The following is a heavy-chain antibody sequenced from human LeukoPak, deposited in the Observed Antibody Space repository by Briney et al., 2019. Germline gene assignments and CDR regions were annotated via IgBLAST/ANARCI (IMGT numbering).Heavy chain of an antibody. CDR3: AKRDQGDTVPSDW. Sequence: GGSLRLSCAASGFTFSGYGMSWVRQAPRKGLGWVSGISGGGDNTYYADSVRGRFTISRDNSKNTLRQQMNSLRDEDTSVYYCAKRDQGDTVPSDWWGQGTL. CDR2: ISGGGDNT. J-gene: IGHJ4*02. V-gene: IGHV3-23*01. CDR1: GFTFSGYG. D-gene: IGHD2-21*02.